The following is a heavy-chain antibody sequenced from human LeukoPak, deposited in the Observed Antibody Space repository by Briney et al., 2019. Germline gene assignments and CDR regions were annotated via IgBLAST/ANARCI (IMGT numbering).Heavy chain of an antibody. J-gene: IGHJ4*02. CDR3: ASWRRDCSSTSCLYYFDY. V-gene: IGHV4-59*12. D-gene: IGHD2-2*01. CDR2: IYHSGST. Sequence: SSETLSLTCTVSGGSISNYYWSWIRQPPGKSLEWIGYIYHSGSTYYNPSLKSRVTISVDRSKNQFSLKLSSVTAADTAVYYCASWRRDCSSTSCLYYFDYWGQGTLVTVSS. CDR1: GGSISNYY.